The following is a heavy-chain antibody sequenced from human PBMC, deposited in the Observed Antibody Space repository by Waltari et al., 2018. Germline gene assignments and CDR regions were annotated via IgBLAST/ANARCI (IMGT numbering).Heavy chain of an antibody. D-gene: IGHD3-22*01. Sequence: VQLVESGGGLVKPGGSLRLSCAASGFTFSSYSMNWVRQAPGKGLEWIGSIYYSGCTYYNPSLKSRVTISVDTSKNQFSLKLSSVTAADTAVYYCAHSKGPYYYGMDVWGQGTTVTVSS. J-gene: IGHJ6*02. CDR2: IYYSGCT. V-gene: IGHV4-59*05. CDR3: AHSKGPYYYGMDV. CDR1: GFTFSSYSMN.